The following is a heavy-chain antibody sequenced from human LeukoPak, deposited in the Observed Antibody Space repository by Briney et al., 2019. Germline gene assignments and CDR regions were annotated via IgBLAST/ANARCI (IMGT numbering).Heavy chain of an antibody. V-gene: IGHV3-33*01. CDR1: GFTFSSYG. J-gene: IGHJ3*02. CDR2: IWYDGSNK. CDR3: ASETGRDAFDI. Sequence: PGGSLRLSRAASGFTFSSYGMHWVRQAPGKGLEWVAVIWYDGSNKYYADSVKGRFTISRDNSKNTLYLQMNSLRAEDTAVYYCASETGRDAFDIWGQGTMVTVSS.